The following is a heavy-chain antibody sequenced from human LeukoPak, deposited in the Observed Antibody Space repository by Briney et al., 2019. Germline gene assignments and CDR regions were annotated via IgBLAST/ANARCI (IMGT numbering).Heavy chain of an antibody. CDR2: TNHSGST. D-gene: IGHD6-13*01. V-gene: IGHV4-34*01. CDR3: ARGLRRYSSTSRFDY. J-gene: IGHJ4*02. Sequence: SETLSLTCAVYGGSFSGYYWSWIRQPPGKGLEWIGETNHSGSTNYNPSLKSRVTISVDTSKNQFSLKLSSVTAADTAVYYCARGLRRYSSTSRFDYWGQGTLVTVSS. CDR1: GGSFSGYY.